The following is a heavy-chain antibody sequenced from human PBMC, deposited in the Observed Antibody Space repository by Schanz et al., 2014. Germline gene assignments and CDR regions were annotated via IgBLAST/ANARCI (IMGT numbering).Heavy chain of an antibody. CDR3: AKSDAFDI. CDR2: INGDGSRT. V-gene: IGHV3-74*02. CDR1: GFTFSTFA. Sequence: EVQLVESGGGLVKPGGSLRLSCSASGFTFSTFAMHWVRQAPGKGLVWVSRINGDGSRTAYADSVKGRFTISRDNAKNTLYLQMNSLRAEDTAVYYCAKSDAFDIWGQGTLVTVSS. J-gene: IGHJ3*02.